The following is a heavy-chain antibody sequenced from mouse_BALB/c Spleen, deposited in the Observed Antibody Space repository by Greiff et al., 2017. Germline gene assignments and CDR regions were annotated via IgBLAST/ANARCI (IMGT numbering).Heavy chain of an antibody. CDR1: GFSLTSYG. CDR3: ARNWGSTMITTRAMDY. Sequence: QVQLKESGPGLVQPSQSLSITCTVSGFSLTSYGVHWVRQSPGKGLEWLGVIWSGGSTDYNAAFISRLSISKDNSKSQVFFKMNSLQANDTAIYYCARNWGSTMITTRAMDYWGQGTSVTVSS. CDR2: IWSGGST. J-gene: IGHJ4*01. V-gene: IGHV2-2*02. D-gene: IGHD2-4*01.